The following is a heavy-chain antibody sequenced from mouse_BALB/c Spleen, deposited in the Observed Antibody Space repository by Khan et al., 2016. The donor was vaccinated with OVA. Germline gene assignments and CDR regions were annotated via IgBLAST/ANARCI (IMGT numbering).Heavy chain of an antibody. CDR3: ASDYDRGFDY. Sequence: EVQLQESGPGLVKPSQSLSLTCTVTGYSITSDYAWNWIRQFPGNKLEWMGYISYSGITSYNPSLKRRIFITRDTSKNQFFLQLNSVTPEDTATYYCASDYDRGFDYWGQGTTLTVSS. D-gene: IGHD2-4*01. CDR1: GYSITSDYA. CDR2: ISYSGIT. V-gene: IGHV3-2*02. J-gene: IGHJ2*01.